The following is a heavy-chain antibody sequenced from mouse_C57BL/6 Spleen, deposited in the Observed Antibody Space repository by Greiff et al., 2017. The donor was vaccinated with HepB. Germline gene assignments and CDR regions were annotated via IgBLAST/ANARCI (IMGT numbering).Heavy chain of an antibody. CDR3: ARKRDYGSSYDWYFDV. CDR2: INPNNGGT. J-gene: IGHJ1*03. Sequence: EVQLQQSGPELVKPGASVKMSCKASGYTFTDYNMHWVKQSHGKSLEWIGYINPNNGGTSYNQKFKGKATLTVNKSSSTAYMELRSLTSEDSAVYYCARKRDYGSSYDWYFDVWGTGTTVTVSS. CDR1: GYTFTDYN. D-gene: IGHD1-1*01. V-gene: IGHV1-22*01.